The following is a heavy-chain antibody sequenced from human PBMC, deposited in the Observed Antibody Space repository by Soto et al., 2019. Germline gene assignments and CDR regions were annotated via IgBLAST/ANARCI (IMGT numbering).Heavy chain of an antibody. J-gene: IGHJ4*02. Sequence: PSETLSLTCTVSGGSISSYYWSWIRQPPGKGLEWIGYIYYSGSTNYNPSLKSRVTISVDTSKNQFSLKLSSVTAADTAVYYCARGWDFYSSGWYYFDYWGQGTLVTVSS. CDR2: IYYSGST. V-gene: IGHV4-59*01. CDR1: GGSISSYY. CDR3: ARGWDFYSSGWYYFDY. D-gene: IGHD6-19*01.